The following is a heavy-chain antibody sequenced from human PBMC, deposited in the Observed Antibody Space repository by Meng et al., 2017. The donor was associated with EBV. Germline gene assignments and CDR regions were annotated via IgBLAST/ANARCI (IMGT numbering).Heavy chain of an antibody. CDR1: GGPFRNYA. CDR2: FLPTLGAP. D-gene: IGHD3-10*01. Sequence: QVLLVQSAAEVKKLGSSVKVSCKTSGGPFRNYAISWVRQAPGQGLEWLGGFLPTLGAPNYAQKFHGRVSITADESTSTHYMDLSSLRSEDTAVYYCASESGRGYTPDYWGQGTLVTVSS. J-gene: IGHJ4*02. V-gene: IGHV1-69*01. CDR3: ASESGRGYTPDY.